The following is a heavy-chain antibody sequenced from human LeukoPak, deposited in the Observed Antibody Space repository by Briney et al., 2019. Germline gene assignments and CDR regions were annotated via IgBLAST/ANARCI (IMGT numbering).Heavy chain of an antibody. Sequence: PSETLSLTCTVSGGSISSSDYYWGWIRHSPGKELEWIASIYYSGRIYYNPSLKSRVTISVDTSKNQFSLKLSSVTAADTAVYYCARHTDYYDSSGYYYVPYYYYYYGMDVWGQGTTVTVSS. CDR1: GGSISSSDYY. CDR2: IYYSGRI. V-gene: IGHV4-39*07. D-gene: IGHD3-22*01. CDR3: ARHTDYYDSSGYYYVPYYYYYYGMDV. J-gene: IGHJ6*02.